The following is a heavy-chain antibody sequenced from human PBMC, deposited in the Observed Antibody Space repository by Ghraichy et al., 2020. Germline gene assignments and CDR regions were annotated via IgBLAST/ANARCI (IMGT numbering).Heavy chain of an antibody. D-gene: IGHD2-15*01. V-gene: IGHV4-59*01. CDR2: IYYSGST. J-gene: IGHJ4*02. CDR1: GGSISSYY. Sequence: ETLSLTCTVSGGSISSYYWSWIRQPPGKGLEWIGYIYYSGSTNYNPSLKSRVTISVDTSKNQFSLKLSSVTAADTAVYYCARGRGVVVVAAPYYFDYWGQGTLVTVSS. CDR3: ARGRGVVVVAAPYYFDY.